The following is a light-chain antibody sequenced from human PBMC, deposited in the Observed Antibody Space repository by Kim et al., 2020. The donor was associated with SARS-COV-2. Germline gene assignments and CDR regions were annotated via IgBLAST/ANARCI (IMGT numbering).Light chain of an antibody. J-gene: IGKJ4*01. CDR2: DAS. V-gene: IGKV3-11*01. CDR3: QQRSHWPT. Sequence: EIVLTQSPATLSLSPGERATLSCRASEHVYNYVAWYQQKPGQAPRLLIYDASNRATGIPARFSGSGSGTDFTLTISSLEPEDFAVYYCQQRSHWPTFGGGTKVDIK. CDR1: EHVYNY.